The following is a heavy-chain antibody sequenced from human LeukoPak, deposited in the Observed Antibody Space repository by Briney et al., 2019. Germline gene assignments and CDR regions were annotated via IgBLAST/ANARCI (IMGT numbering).Heavy chain of an antibody. CDR3: ARLPGYYYGSGSYRAHYGMDV. J-gene: IGHJ6*02. CDR1: GGSISSYY. V-gene: IGHV4-34*01. D-gene: IGHD3-10*01. Sequence: SETLSLTCTVSGGSISSYYWSWIRQPPGKGLEWIGEINHSGSTNYNPSLKSRVTISVDTSKNQFSLKLSSVTAADTAVYYCARLPGYYYGSGSYRAHYGMDVWGQGTTVTVSS. CDR2: INHSGST.